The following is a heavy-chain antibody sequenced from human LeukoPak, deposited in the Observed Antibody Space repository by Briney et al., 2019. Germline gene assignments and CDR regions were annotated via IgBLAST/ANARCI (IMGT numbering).Heavy chain of an antibody. CDR2: ISGSGGST. D-gene: IGHD2-2*01. CDR1: GFTFSSYA. CDR3: AKDRSRYCSSTSCSLLADV. V-gene: IGHV3-23*01. Sequence: GGSLRLSCAASGFTFSSYAMSWVRQAPGKGLEWVSAISGSGGSTYYADSVKGRFTISRDNSKNTLYLQMNSLRAEDTAVYYCAKDRSRYCSSTSCSLLADVWGKGTTVTVSS. J-gene: IGHJ6*04.